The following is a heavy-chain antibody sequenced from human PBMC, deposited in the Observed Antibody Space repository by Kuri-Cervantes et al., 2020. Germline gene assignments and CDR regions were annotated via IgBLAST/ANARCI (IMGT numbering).Heavy chain of an antibody. D-gene: IGHD6-19*01. CDR1: RFTFSSYS. CDR3: AREFPGTAVAGTEGALDI. V-gene: IGHV3-48*01. J-gene: IGHJ3*02. Sequence: LSLTCAASRFTFSSYSMNWVRQAPGKGLEWVSYISSSSSTIYYADSVKGRFTISRDNAKNSLYLQMNSLRAEETAVYYCAREFPGTAVAGTEGALDIWGQGTKVTVSS. CDR2: ISSSSSTI.